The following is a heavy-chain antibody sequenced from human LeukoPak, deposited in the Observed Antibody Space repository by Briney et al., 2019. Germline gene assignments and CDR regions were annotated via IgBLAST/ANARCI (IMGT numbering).Heavy chain of an antibody. Sequence: PGGSLRLSCAASGFTFSSYAMSWVRQAPGKGLVWVSRIDSDGSSTSYVDSVQGRFTISRDNAKNTLYLQMNSLRAEDTAVYYCARTIPYYYGMDVWGQGTTVTVSS. CDR1: GFTFSSYA. CDR2: IDSDGSST. V-gene: IGHV3-74*01. D-gene: IGHD3-9*01. CDR3: ARTIPYYYGMDV. J-gene: IGHJ6*02.